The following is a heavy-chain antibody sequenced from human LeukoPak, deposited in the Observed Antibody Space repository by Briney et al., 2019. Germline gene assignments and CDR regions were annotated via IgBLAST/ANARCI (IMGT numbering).Heavy chain of an antibody. CDR3: ARASSPYYYDSSGYYHLDY. CDR1: GGTFSSYA. Sequence: SVTVSCKASGGTFSSYAISWVRQAPGQGLEWMGRIIPILGIANYAQKFQGRVTITADKSTSTAYMELSSLRAEDTAVYYCARASSPYYYDSSGYYHLDYWGQGTLVTVSS. CDR2: IIPILGIA. D-gene: IGHD3-22*01. V-gene: IGHV1-69*04. J-gene: IGHJ4*02.